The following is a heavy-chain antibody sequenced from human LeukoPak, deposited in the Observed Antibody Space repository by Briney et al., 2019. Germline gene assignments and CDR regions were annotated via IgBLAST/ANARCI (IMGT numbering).Heavy chain of an antibody. CDR3: AEVRGYYDSSGYYYGVFDY. D-gene: IGHD3-22*01. J-gene: IGHJ4*02. V-gene: IGHV4-34*10. CDR2: INHSGST. Sequence: SETLSLTCAISGGSFSVYYWTWIRLAPGKGLEWIGEINHSGSTDYNPSLESRITMSVDTSKNQFSLKLSSVTAADTAVYYCAEVRGYYDSSGYYYGVFDYWGQGTLVTVSS. CDR1: GGSFSVYY.